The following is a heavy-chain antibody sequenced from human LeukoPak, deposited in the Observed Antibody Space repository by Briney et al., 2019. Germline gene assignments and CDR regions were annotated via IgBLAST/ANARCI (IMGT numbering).Heavy chain of an antibody. CDR3: ARQTTYVKNWFDP. V-gene: IGHV4-39*01. J-gene: IGHJ5*02. CDR2: IYYSGST. D-gene: IGHD3-10*02. Sequence: SETLSLTCPVTGGSISSGSYYWGWLRQPPGKGLEWLGSIYYSGSTYYNPSLKSRVTISVDTSKNQFSLKLSSVTAADTAVYYCARQTTYVKNWFDPWGQGTLVTVSS. CDR1: GGSISSGSYY.